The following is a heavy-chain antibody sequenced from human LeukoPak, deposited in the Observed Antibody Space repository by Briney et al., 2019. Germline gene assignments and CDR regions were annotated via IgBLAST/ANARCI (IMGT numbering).Heavy chain of an antibody. V-gene: IGHV1-46*01. CDR3: ARALKDYDILTGEYYFDY. D-gene: IGHD3-9*01. CDR1: GYTFTSYY. Sequence: ASVKVSCKASGYTFTSYYMHWVRQAPGQGLEWMGIINLSGGSTSYAQKFQGRVTMTRDTSTSTVYMELSSLRSEDTAVYYCARALKDYDILTGEYYFDYWGQGTLVTVSS. CDR2: INLSGGST. J-gene: IGHJ4*02.